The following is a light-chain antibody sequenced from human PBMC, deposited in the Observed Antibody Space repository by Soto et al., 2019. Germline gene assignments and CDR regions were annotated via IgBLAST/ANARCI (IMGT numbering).Light chain of an antibody. CDR3: QQYGGSPPYT. CDR1: RSISSTY. CDR2: GAS. Sequence: EIVLTQSPGTLSLSPGERATLSCRASRSISSTYLAWYQQKPGQAPRLLIYGASSRATGIQDRFSGSGSGTDFTLIISRREPEDFAVYYWQQYGGSPPYTFGQETKLEIK. V-gene: IGKV3-20*01. J-gene: IGKJ2*01.